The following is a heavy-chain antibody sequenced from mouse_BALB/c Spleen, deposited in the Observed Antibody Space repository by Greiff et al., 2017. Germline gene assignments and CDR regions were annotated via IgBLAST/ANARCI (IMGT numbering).Heavy chain of an antibody. CDR1: GDSITSGY. J-gene: IGHJ3*01. V-gene: IGHV3-8*02. Sequence: DVKLQESGPSLVKPSQTLSLTCSVTGDSITSGYWNWIRKFPGNKLEYMGYISYSGSTYYNPSLKSRISITRDTSMNQYYLQLNSVTTEDTATYYCARSHYYCNYEGFAYWGQGTLVTVSA. CDR3: ARSHYYCNYEGFAY. CDR2: ISYSGST. D-gene: IGHD2-1*01.